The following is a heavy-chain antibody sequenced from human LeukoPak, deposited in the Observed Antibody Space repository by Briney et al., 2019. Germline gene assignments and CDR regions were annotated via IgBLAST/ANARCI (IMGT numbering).Heavy chain of an antibody. CDR3: ARAGGWYPGDY. J-gene: IGHJ4*02. V-gene: IGHV3-7*01. CDR2: IKPDGNER. CDR1: GFTVTTYW. Sequence: GGSLRLSCAASGFTVTTYWMTWVRQAPGKGLEWVGNIKPDGNERYYVDSVKGRFTISRDNAKNSLYLQMNSLRVDDTAVYYCARAGGWYPGDYWGQGTLVTVSS. D-gene: IGHD6-19*01.